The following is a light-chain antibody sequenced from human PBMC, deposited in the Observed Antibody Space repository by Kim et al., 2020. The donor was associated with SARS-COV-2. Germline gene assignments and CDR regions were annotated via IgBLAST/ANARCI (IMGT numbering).Light chain of an antibody. CDR2: QDS. V-gene: IGLV3-1*01. J-gene: IGLJ2*01. Sequence: VAESPGQTASITCSGDKLGDKYACWYQQKPGQSPVLVIYQDSKRPSGIPERFSGSNSGNTATLTIGGTQAMDEADYYCQAWDSSVVFGGGTQLTVL. CDR1: KLGDKY. CDR3: QAWDSSVV.